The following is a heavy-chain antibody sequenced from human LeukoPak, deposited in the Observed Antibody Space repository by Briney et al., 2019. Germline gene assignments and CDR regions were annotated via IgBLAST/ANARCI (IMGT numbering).Heavy chain of an antibody. Sequence: KPSETLSLTCTVSGYSINSGYYWGCIRQPPGMGLEWIGSIYHSGSTYYNPSLKSRVTMSIDTSKNQFSLNLNSVTAADTAVYFCARSVVGATDAFDIWGQGTMVTVSS. CDR2: IYHSGST. V-gene: IGHV4-38-2*02. CDR3: ARSVVGATDAFDI. J-gene: IGHJ3*02. D-gene: IGHD1-26*01. CDR1: GYSINSGYY.